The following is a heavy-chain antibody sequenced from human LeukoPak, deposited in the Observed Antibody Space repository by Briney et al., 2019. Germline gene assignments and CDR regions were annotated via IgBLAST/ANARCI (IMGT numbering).Heavy chain of an antibody. V-gene: IGHV3-21*01. D-gene: IGHD3-16*01. Sequence: GGSLRLSCAASGFTFSSYSMNWVRQAPGKGLEWVSSISSSSSNIYYADSVKGRFTISRDNAKNSLYLQMNSLRAEDTAVDYCARDWDYDNDYWGQGTLVTVSS. CDR2: ISSSSSNI. J-gene: IGHJ4*02. CDR1: GFTFSSYS. CDR3: ARDWDYDNDY.